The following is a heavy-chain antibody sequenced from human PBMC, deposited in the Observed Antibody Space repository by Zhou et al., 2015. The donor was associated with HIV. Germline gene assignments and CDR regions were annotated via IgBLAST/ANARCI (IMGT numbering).Heavy chain of an antibody. CDR2: IVPVFGTT. Sequence: QVQLLQSGAELKKPGSSVKVSCTASGGTFSSYSISWVRQAPGQGLEWLGGIVPVFGTTNYAEKFQARATITADESTSTAYMELSNLRSEDTAIYYCATSPGVGSTYYFDSWGQGSLVTVSS. V-gene: IGHV1-69*01. CDR1: GGTFSSYS. J-gene: IGHJ4*02. CDR3: ATSPGVGSTYYFDS. D-gene: IGHD1-26*01.